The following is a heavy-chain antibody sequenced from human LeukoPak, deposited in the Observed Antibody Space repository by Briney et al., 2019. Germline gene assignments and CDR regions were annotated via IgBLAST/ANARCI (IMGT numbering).Heavy chain of an antibody. CDR3: ARVRGYSYGYDAFDI. J-gene: IGHJ3*02. V-gene: IGHV3-21*01. CDR2: ISSSTSYI. D-gene: IGHD5-18*01. Sequence: GGSLRLPCAASGFTFSRYNMHWVRRAPGKGLEWVSFISSSTSYIYYADSVKGRFTISRDNAKNSLYLQMNSLRAEDTALYYCARVRGYSYGYDAFDIWGQGTMVTVSS. CDR1: GFTFSRYN.